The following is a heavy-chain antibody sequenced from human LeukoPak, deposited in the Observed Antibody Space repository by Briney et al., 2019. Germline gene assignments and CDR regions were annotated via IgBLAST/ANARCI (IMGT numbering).Heavy chain of an antibody. CDR1: GYTFTGYY. CDR2: INPNSGGT. J-gene: IGHJ4*02. D-gene: IGHD5-12*01. V-gene: IGHV1-2*02. CDR3: ARGVYSGYDRLQGYFDY. Sequence: ASVKVSCKASGYTFTGYYMHWVRQAPGQGLEWMGWINPNSGGTNYAQKFQGRVTMTRDTSISTAYMELSRLRSDDTAVYYCARGVYSGYDRLQGYFDYWGQGTLVTVSS.